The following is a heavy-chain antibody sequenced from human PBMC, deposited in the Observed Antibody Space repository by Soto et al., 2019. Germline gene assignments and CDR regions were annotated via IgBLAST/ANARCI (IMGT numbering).Heavy chain of an antibody. CDR2: INPKTGDT. Sequence: QEQLVQYGTEVKKPGASVTVSCESSGYTFTDFYLHWLRQAPGQGLEWVGWINPKTGDTKSSQKFQGRVTMSRDTSVSTAYIDLTSLTSDDTAMYYCATGTNGTTGWYHPWGQGTRVTVSS. D-gene: IGHD1-1*01. CDR3: ATGTNGTTGWYHP. J-gene: IGHJ5*02. CDR1: GYTFTDFY. V-gene: IGHV1-2*02.